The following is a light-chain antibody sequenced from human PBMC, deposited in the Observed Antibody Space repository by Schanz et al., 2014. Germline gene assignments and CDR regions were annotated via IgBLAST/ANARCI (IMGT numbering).Light chain of an antibody. CDR2: DAS. J-gene: IGKJ3*01. V-gene: IGKV1-5*01. Sequence: DIQMTQSPSTLSASVGDRVTLTCRASQSISSWLAWYQQKPGKAPKLLIYDASSLESGVPSRFSGSGSGTDFTLTISSLQPEDFATYYCQQATGFPPTFGPGTKVDFK. CDR1: QSISSW. CDR3: QQATGFPPT.